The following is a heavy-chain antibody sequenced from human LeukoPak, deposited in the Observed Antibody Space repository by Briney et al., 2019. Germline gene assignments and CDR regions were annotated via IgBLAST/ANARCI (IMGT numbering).Heavy chain of an antibody. D-gene: IGHD2-15*01. Sequence: GGSLRLSCAASGFTFSSYEMNWVRQAQGKGLEWVSSISSRSSYIFYADSVQGRFTISRDNTKNSLYLQMNSLTVEDTAVYYCVKEGGSPGGFDFWGQGTMVTVSS. V-gene: IGHV3-21*01. CDR2: ISSRSSYI. CDR1: GFTFSSYE. J-gene: IGHJ3*01. CDR3: VKEGGSPGGFDF.